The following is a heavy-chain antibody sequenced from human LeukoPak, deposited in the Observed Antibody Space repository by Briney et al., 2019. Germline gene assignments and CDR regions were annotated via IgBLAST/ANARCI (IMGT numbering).Heavy chain of an antibody. V-gene: IGHV3-21*01. CDR3: AGGPGIAVAPLQH. Sequence: PGGSLRLSCEVSGFTLSSYSMTWVRQAPGKGLEWVSSFRSSGRDIIYGDSVRGRFTIARDDAKNSLYLQMDSLRAEDTAVYYCAGGPGIAVAPLQHWGQGTLVTVSS. CDR1: GFTLSSYS. J-gene: IGHJ1*01. D-gene: IGHD6-19*01. CDR2: FRSSGRDI.